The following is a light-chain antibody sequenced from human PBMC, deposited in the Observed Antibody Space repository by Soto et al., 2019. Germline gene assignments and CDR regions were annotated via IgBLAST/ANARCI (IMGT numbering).Light chain of an antibody. V-gene: IGLV2-14*01. J-gene: IGLJ3*02. Sequence: QSALTQPASVSGFPGQSITISCTGTGSDIGAYNYVSWYQHHPGKAPKLLIHEVTNRPSGVSRRFSGSKSGNTASLTISQRRAEDVADYYCNSFTTSSTLLFGGGTKLTVL. CDR2: EVT. CDR1: GSDIGAYNY. CDR3: NSFTTSSTLL.